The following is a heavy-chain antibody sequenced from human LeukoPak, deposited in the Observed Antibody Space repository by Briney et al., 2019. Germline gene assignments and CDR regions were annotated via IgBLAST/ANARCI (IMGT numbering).Heavy chain of an antibody. Sequence: GGSLRLSCAASGFTFSSYSMNWVRQAPGKGLEWVSSISSSSSYIYYADSVKGRFTISRDNAKNSLYLQMNSLRAEDTAVYYCARRSELLWFGELFFDYWGQGTLVTVSS. CDR3: ARRSELLWFGELFFDY. CDR2: ISSSSSYI. CDR1: GFTFSSYS. J-gene: IGHJ4*02. D-gene: IGHD3-10*01. V-gene: IGHV3-21*01.